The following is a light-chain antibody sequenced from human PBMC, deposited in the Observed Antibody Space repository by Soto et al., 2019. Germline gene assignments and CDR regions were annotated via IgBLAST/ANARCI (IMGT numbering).Light chain of an antibody. V-gene: IGKV3-15*01. Sequence: EIVMTQSPATLSVSPWERATLSCSVSASHSSNLCWYQQQPGQAPRLLLYGAATRATGSGARFSGSGCGTEFTLTISGLQSEDVAVYYCQQYNNWPQETFGQGTKVDIK. CDR3: QQYNNWPQET. CDR2: GAA. J-gene: IGKJ1*01. CDR1: ASHSSN.